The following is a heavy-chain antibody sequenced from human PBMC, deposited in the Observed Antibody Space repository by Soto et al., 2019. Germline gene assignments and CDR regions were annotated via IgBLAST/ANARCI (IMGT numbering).Heavy chain of an antibody. J-gene: IGHJ4*02. D-gene: IGHD3-22*01. Sequence: SETLSLTCAVYGGSFSGYDWTWIRQPPGTGLEWIGEINHSGSTNYNPSLKSRVTINPDTSKNQFSLQLNSVTPEDTAVYYCARDLDYDSSGYYYGYFDYWGQGTLVTVSS. CDR2: INHSGST. CDR1: GGSFSGYD. CDR3: ARDLDYDSSGYYYGYFDY. V-gene: IGHV4-34*01.